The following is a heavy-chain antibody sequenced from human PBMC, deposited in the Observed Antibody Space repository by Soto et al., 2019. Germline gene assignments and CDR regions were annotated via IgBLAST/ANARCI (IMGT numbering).Heavy chain of an antibody. CDR2: IYPGDSDT. CDR1: ECSCTSYC. CDR3: ARTSDFWSGSASDY. V-gene: IGHV5-51*01. D-gene: IGHD3-3*01. Sequence: LRDWWRGAECSCTSYCSGCVRQMPGKGLEWMGIIYPGDSDTRYSPSFQGQVTISADKSISTAYLQWSSLKASDTAMYYCARTSDFWSGSASDYWGQGTLVTV. J-gene: IGHJ4*02.